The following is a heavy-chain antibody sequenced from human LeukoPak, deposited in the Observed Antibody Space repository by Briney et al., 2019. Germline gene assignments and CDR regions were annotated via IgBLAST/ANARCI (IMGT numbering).Heavy chain of an antibody. CDR3: ARENPLRLGTEDY. J-gene: IGHJ4*02. V-gene: IGHV3-53*01. CDR1: GFTVSSNY. D-gene: IGHD3-16*01. CDR2: IYSGGST. Sequence: PGGSLRLPCAASGFTVSSNYMSWVRQAPGKGLEWVSVIYSGGSTYYADSVKGRFTISRDNSKNTLYLQMNSLRAEDTAVYYCARENPLRLGTEDYWGQGTLVTVSS.